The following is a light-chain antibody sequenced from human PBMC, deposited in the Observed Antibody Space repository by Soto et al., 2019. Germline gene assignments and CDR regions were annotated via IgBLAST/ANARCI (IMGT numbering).Light chain of an antibody. CDR2: DAS. V-gene: IGKV1-13*02. CDR3: QQFNV. Sequence: AIQLTQSPSSLSASVGDRVTITCRASQGIGSALAWYQQKPGKAPKLLIYDASSLESGVPSRISGSGSGTDFTLTISSLQPEDFATYYCQQFNVFGGGTKVDIK. CDR1: QGIGSA. J-gene: IGKJ4*01.